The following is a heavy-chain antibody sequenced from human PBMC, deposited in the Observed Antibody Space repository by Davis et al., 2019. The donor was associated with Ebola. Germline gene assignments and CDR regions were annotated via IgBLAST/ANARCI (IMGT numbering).Heavy chain of an antibody. CDR1: GFTFSDYS. J-gene: IGHJ4*02. V-gene: IGHV3-11*06. CDR3: ARERETGPAFDY. D-gene: IGHD2-2*01. Sequence: GGSLRLSCAASGFTFSDYSMSWIRQAPGKGLEWVSFISSSSSYINYADSVKGRFTISRDNSKNLLYLQMNSLRAEDTAVYYCARERETGPAFDYWGQGTLVTVSS. CDR2: ISSSSSYI.